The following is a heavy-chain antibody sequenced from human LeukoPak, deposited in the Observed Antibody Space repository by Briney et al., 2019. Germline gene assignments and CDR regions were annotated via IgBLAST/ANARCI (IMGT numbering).Heavy chain of an antibody. V-gene: IGHV4-59*01. CDR1: GGSISSYY. J-gene: IGHJ3*02. D-gene: IGHD3-22*01. CDR3: ARVKAYYDSSGYQVDAFDI. Sequence: SETLSLTCTVSGGSISSYYWSWIRHPPGEGLEWIGYIYYSGSTNYNPSLKSRVTISVDTSKNQFSLKLSSVTAADTAVYYCARVKAYYDSSGYQVDAFDIWGQGTMVTVSS. CDR2: IYYSGST.